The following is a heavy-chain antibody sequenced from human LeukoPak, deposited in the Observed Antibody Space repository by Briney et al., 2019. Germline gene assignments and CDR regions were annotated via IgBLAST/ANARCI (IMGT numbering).Heavy chain of an antibody. V-gene: IGHV1-46*01. Sequence: ASVKVSCKASGYTFTSYYMHWVRQAPGQGLEWMGIINPSGGGTSYAQKLQGRVTMTRDTSTSTVYMELSSLRSEDTAVYYCARDSPISGSYYGGLGYWGQGTLVTVSS. J-gene: IGHJ4*02. CDR2: INPSGGGT. CDR1: GYTFTSYY. CDR3: ARDSPISGSYYGGLGY. D-gene: IGHD1-26*01.